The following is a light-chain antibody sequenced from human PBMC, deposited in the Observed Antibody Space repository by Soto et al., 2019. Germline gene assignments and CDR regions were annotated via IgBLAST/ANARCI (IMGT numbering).Light chain of an antibody. CDR2: DAS. Sequence: DIQMTQSPSSLSASVGDRVTITCQASQDISNYLNWYQQKPGKAPKLLIYDASNLETGVPSRFSGSGSGTDFTFTISSLQPEDIATYYCLQYDNLPTFGGGTKVDIK. V-gene: IGKV1-33*01. CDR1: QDISNY. CDR3: LQYDNLPT. J-gene: IGKJ4*01.